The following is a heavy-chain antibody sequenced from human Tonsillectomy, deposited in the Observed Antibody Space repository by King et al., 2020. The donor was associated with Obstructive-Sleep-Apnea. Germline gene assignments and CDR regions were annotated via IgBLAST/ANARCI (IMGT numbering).Heavy chain of an antibody. CDR1: GFTFSSYS. J-gene: IGHJ3*02. D-gene: IGHD4-17*01. V-gene: IGHV3-48*01. Sequence: VQLVESGGGLVQPGGSLRLSCAASGFTFSSYSMNWVRQAPGKGLEWGSYISSSSSTIYYEDPVKGGFTISRDNAKNSLSLQMNSLRAEETAVYYCARDWPRGYYGDSNDAFDIWGQGTMVTVSS. CDR2: ISSSSSTI. CDR3: ARDWPRGYYGDSNDAFDI.